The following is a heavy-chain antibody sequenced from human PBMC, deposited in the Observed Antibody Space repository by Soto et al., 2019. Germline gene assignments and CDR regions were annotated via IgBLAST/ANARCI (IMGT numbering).Heavy chain of an antibody. CDR3: ARGNQVAAVVVAAASDY. Sequence: VASVKVSCKASGYTFTGYYMHWVRQAPGQGLEGMGWINPNSGGTNYAQKFQGWVTMTRDTSISTAYMELSRLRSDDTAVYYCARGNQVAAVVVAAASDYWGQGTLVTVSS. CDR2: INPNSGGT. J-gene: IGHJ4*02. V-gene: IGHV1-2*04. CDR1: GYTFTGYY. D-gene: IGHD2-15*01.